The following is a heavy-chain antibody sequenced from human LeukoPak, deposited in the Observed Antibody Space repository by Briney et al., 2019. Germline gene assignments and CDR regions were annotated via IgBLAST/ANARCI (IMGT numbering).Heavy chain of an antibody. Sequence: ASVKVSCKASGYTFTGYYIHWVRQAPGQGLEWMGWINPNSGGTNYAQKFQGRVTMTRDTSTSTAYMELRSLRSDDTAVYYCARGGNSGWRTPNDDYWGQGTLVTVPS. J-gene: IGHJ4*02. CDR3: ARGGNSGWRTPNDDY. CDR1: GYTFTGYY. D-gene: IGHD6-19*01. CDR2: INPNSGGT. V-gene: IGHV1-2*02.